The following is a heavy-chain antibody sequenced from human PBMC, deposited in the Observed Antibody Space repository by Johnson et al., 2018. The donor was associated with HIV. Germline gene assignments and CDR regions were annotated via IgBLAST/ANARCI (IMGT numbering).Heavy chain of an antibody. Sequence: VQLVESGGGVVQPGGSLRLSCIASGFTFSSYDMHWVRQATGKGLEWVSAIGTAGDTYYPGSVKGRFTISRDNAKNSLYLQMNSLRAEDTAVYYCAKDKAVVTALYDAFDIWGQGTMVTVSS. CDR2: IGTAGDT. CDR3: AKDKAVVTALYDAFDI. V-gene: IGHV3-13*01. D-gene: IGHD2-21*02. CDR1: GFTFSSYD. J-gene: IGHJ3*02.